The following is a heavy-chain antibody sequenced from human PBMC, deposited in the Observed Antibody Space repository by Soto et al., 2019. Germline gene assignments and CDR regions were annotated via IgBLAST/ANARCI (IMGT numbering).Heavy chain of an antibody. Sequence: QVQLVQSGAEVKKPGASVKVSCKASGYTFTSYDINWVRQATGQGLEWMGWMNPNSGNTGYAQKFQGRVTMTRNTSIRTADMELSSLRSEDTAVYYCARERSAAGTGWFDPWGQGTLVTVSS. CDR2: MNPNSGNT. CDR3: ARERSAAGTGWFDP. D-gene: IGHD6-13*01. CDR1: GYTFTSYD. J-gene: IGHJ5*02. V-gene: IGHV1-8*01.